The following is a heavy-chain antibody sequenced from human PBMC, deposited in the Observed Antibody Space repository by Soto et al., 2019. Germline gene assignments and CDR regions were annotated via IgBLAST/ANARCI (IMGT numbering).Heavy chain of an antibody. CDR1: GFTLSNYW. Sequence: EVQLVESGGGLVQPGGSLRLSCAASGFTLSNYWMHWVRQAPGKGPVWVSRIDNDGSSTTYADSVKGRFTISRDIAKNTMYLQMNSLRVEDTAVYYGARGSNTGDYWGQGTLVTVSS. J-gene: IGHJ4*02. CDR3: ARGSNTGDY. V-gene: IGHV3-74*03. D-gene: IGHD5-18*01. CDR2: IDNDGSST.